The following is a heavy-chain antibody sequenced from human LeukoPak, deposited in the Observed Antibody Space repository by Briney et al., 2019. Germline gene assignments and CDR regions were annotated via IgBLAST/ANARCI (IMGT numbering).Heavy chain of an antibody. J-gene: IGHJ3*02. V-gene: IGHV1-69*04. D-gene: IGHD5-24*01. CDR3: ARYRRDGYNLGASDAFDI. CDR1: GGTFSSYA. CDR2: IIPILGIA. Sequence: SVKVSCKASGGTFSSYAISWVRQAPGQGLEWMGRIIPILGIANYAQKFQGRVTITADKSTSAAYMELSSLRSEDTAVYYCARYRRDGYNLGASDAFDIWGQGTMVTVSS.